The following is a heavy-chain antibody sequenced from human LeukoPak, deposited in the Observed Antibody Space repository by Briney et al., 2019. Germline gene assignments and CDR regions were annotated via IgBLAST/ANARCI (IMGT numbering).Heavy chain of an antibody. CDR2: IIPIFGTA. D-gene: IGHD4-11*01. CDR3: ARARTTVTTDWYFDL. Sequence: ASVKVSCKASGGPFSSYAISWVRQAPGQGLDWMGGIIPIFGTANYAQMFQGRVTITADESTSTAYMELSSLRSEDTAVYYCARARTTVTTDWYFDLWGRGTLVTVSS. J-gene: IGHJ2*01. V-gene: IGHV1-69*13. CDR1: GGPFSSYA.